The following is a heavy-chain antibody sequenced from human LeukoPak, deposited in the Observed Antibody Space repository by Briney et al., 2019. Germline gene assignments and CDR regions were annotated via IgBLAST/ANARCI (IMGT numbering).Heavy chain of an antibody. CDR1: GGTFSSYA. CDR2: IIPIFGTA. V-gene: IGHV1-69*05. CDR3: ARVLAAAAIAGKNWLDP. J-gene: IGHJ5*02. Sequence: GSSVKVSCKASGGTFSSYAISWVRQAPGQGLEWMGGIIPIFGTANYAQKFQGRVTITTDESTSTAYMELSSLRSEDTAVYYCARVLAAAAIAGKNWLDPWGQGTLVTVYS. D-gene: IGHD6-13*01.